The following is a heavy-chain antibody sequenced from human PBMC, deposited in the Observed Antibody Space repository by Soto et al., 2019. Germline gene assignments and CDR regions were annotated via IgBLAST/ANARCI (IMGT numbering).Heavy chain of an antibody. J-gene: IGHJ5*02. CDR1: GGSTSSSSQY. CDR3: ARHVSDGYNYVWFDP. V-gene: IGHV4-39*01. D-gene: IGHD5-12*01. Sequence: PSETLSLTCTVSGGSTSSSSQYWGWIRQPPGKGLEWIATMYYSGSTYYNPSLRGRVTISVDTSKNQFSLKLRSVTAADTAVYYCARHVSDGYNYVWFDPWGQGTLVTVSS. CDR2: MYYSGST.